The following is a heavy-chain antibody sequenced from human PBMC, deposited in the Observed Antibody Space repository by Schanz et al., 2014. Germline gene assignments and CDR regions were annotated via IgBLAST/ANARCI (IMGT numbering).Heavy chain of an antibody. CDR1: GDSISSGGYY. CDR2: ISYSGVT. V-gene: IGHV4-31*03. Sequence: QVQLQESGPGLVKPSQTLSLTCTVSGDSISSGGYYWSWIRQHPGKGLEWIGYISYSGVTYYNPSLKSRVTISMHASKNQFSLILSSATAADTAVYYCARDRGHGDLPGDIWGQGTMVTVSS. D-gene: IGHD4-17*01. J-gene: IGHJ3*02. CDR3: ARDRGHGDLPGDI.